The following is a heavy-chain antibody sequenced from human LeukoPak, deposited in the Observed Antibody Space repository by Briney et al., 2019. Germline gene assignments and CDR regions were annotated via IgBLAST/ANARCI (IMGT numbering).Heavy chain of an antibody. CDR3: ARTDYGDTSDY. V-gene: IGHV1-18*01. D-gene: IGHD4-17*01. CDR1: GYTFTSYG. CDR2: ISAYNGNP. J-gene: IGHJ4*02. Sequence: EASVTVSCKASGYTFTSYGISWVRQAPGQGLEGMGWISAYNGNPNFAQKLQGRVNLLTDTSTSTAYMELRRVRSDDTAVYYCARTDYGDTSDYWGQGTLVTVSS.